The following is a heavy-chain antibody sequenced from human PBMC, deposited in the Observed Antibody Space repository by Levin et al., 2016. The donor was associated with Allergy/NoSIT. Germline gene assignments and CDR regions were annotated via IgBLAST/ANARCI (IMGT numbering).Heavy chain of an antibody. CDR1: GFTFSAFG. Sequence: GESLKISCEASGFTFSAFGMHWVRQAPGQGLEWMGWIHPGTGNTKYSPTLHDRLTISRDTSATTAYMELSGLASPDTAVYFCARQGNLGDYSFDSWGHGTLITVSS. CDR3: ARQGNLGDYSFDS. J-gene: IGHJ4*01. V-gene: IGHV1-3*01. CDR2: IHPGTGNT. D-gene: IGHD3-22*01.